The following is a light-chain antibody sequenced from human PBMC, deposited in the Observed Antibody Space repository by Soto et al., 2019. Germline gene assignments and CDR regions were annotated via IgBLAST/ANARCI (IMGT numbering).Light chain of an antibody. CDR2: GAS. CDR1: QSVNLNY. V-gene: IGKV3-20*01. J-gene: IGKJ3*01. Sequence: PGERATLSCRASQSVNLNYLAWYQQKPGQAPRLLIYGASSRATGIPDRFSGSGSGTEFTLTVSRLDPEDFAVYYCQQYGRSPFTFGPGTKVDIK. CDR3: QQYGRSPFT.